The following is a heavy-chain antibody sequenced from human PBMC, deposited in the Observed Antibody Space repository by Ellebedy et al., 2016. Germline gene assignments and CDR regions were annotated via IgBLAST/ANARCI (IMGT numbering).Heavy chain of an antibody. V-gene: IGHV1-46*04. CDR3: ARDQRGGRDY. CDR1: GYTFTSYY. J-gene: IGHJ4*02. Sequence: ASVKVSCKASGYTFTSYYMHWVRQAPGQGLEWMGIINSSGGSTSYAQKLQGRVTMTRDTSTSTVYMELSSLRSEDTAVYYCARDQRGGRDYWGQGTLVTVSS. D-gene: IGHD2-15*01. CDR2: INSSGGST.